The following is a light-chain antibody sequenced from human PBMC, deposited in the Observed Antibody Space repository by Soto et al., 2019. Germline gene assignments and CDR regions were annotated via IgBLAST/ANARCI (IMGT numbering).Light chain of an antibody. V-gene: IGKV3-15*01. J-gene: IGKJ4*01. CDR3: QQYDNWPPLT. CDR1: QSVRRN. CDR2: GAS. Sequence: EIVMTQSPVTLSVSPGERATLSCRASQSVRRNLAWYQQKPGQAPRLLISGASTRATGIPARFSGSGSGTEFTLTISSRQSEDFAVYYCQQYDNWPPLTFGGGTKVEIK.